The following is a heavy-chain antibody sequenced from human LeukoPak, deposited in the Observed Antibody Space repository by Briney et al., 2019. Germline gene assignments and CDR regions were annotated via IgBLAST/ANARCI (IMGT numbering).Heavy chain of an antibody. D-gene: IGHD5-18*01. CDR3: ARNVDTAMVPGGVY. CDR1: GYSISSGYY. Sequence: SETLSLTCTVSGYSISSGYYWGWIRQPPGKGLEWIGSIYHSGSTYYNPSLKSRVTISVDTSKNQFSLKLSSVTAADTAVYYCARNVDTAMVPGGVYWGQGTLVTVSS. CDR2: IYHSGST. V-gene: IGHV4-38-2*02. J-gene: IGHJ4*02.